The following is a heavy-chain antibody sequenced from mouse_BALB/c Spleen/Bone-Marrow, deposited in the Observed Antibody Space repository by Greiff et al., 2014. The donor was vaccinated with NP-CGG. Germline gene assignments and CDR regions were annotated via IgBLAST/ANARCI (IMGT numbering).Heavy chain of an antibody. J-gene: IGHJ4*01. Sequence: QVQLQKPGAELVKPGASVKLSCKASGYTFTSYWIHWVKQRPGQGLEWIGEINPSNGRTNYNEKFKSKATLTVDKSSSTAYMQLSSLTSEDSAVYYCARLLLRFYALDYWGQGTSVTVSS. CDR2: INPSNGRT. CDR3: ARLLLRFYALDY. CDR1: GYTFTSYW. D-gene: IGHD1-1*01. V-gene: IGHV1S81*02.